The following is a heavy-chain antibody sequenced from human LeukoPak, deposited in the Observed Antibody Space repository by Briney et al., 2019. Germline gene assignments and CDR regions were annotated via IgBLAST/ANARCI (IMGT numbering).Heavy chain of an antibody. V-gene: IGHV3-13*01. Sequence: PGGSLRLSCAASGFNFKNYDFHWVRQAAGKRLEWVSGIGTVTDTFYLDSVEGRFTISRENAKNSFYLQVNGLRAGDTAVYYCARGWGGHGRSWGALDFWGQGILVTVSS. J-gene: IGHJ4*02. CDR3: ARGWGGHGRSWGALDF. CDR2: IGTVTDT. CDR1: GFNFKNYD. D-gene: IGHD3-16*01.